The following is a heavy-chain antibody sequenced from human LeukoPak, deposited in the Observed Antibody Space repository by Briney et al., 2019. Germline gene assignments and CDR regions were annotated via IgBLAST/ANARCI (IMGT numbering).Heavy chain of an antibody. Sequence: GGSLRLSCAASGFTFSSYSMNWVRQAPGKGLEWVSYISSSSSTIYYADSVKGRFTISRDNAKNSLYLQMNSLRAEDTAVYYCAREFSRGGYDFWSGYYEDAFDIWGQGTMVTVSS. CDR2: ISSSSSTI. D-gene: IGHD3-3*01. CDR1: GFTFSSYS. CDR3: AREFSRGGYDFWSGYYEDAFDI. J-gene: IGHJ3*02. V-gene: IGHV3-48*01.